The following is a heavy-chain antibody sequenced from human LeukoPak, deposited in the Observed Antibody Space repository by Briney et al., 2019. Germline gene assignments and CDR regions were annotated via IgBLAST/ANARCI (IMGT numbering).Heavy chain of an antibody. CDR3: ARDNSVEETGWSVVP. V-gene: IGHV1-46*01. CDR2: INPSGGST. Sequence: ASVKVSCKASGYTFTSYYMHWVRQAPGQGLEWMGIINPSGGSTSYAQKFQGRFTMTRDMSTSTDYMELSSLRSEDTAVYYFARDNSVEETGWSVVPWGQGNLATVP. CDR1: GYTFTSYY. D-gene: IGHD2-15*01. J-gene: IGHJ5*02.